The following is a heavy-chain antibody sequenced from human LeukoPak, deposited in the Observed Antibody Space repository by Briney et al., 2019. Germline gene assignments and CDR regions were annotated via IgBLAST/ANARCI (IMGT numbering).Heavy chain of an antibody. V-gene: IGHV1-18*04. CDR1: GYTFTGHY. D-gene: IGHD3-16*02. Sequence: ASVKVSCKASGYTFTGHYLHWVRQAPGQGLEWMGWISAYNGNTNYAQKLQGRVTMTTDTSTSTAYMELRSLRSDDTAVYYCARDQDDYVWGSYRTFDYWGQGTLVTVSS. J-gene: IGHJ4*02. CDR3: ARDQDDYVWGSYRTFDY. CDR2: ISAYNGNT.